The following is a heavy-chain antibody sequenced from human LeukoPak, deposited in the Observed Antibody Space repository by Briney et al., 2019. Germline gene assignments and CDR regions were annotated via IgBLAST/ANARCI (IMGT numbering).Heavy chain of an antibody. CDR1: GGSVSSGNYY. J-gene: IGHJ4*02. Sequence: SETLSLTCTVSGGSVSSGNYYWSWIRQPPGTGLEWIGYIYYSGSANYNPSLKSRLAMSVDTSKNQFSLKLSSVTAADTAVYYCARQAAAGTSDCWGQGTLVTVSS. CDR3: ARQAAAGTSDC. CDR2: IYYSGSA. V-gene: IGHV4-61*01. D-gene: IGHD6-13*01.